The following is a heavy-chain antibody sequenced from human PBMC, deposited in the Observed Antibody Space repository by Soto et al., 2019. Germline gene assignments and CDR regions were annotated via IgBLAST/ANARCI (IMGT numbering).Heavy chain of an antibody. V-gene: IGHV3-53*04. CDR3: ARDRTTVRGYYYYGMDV. D-gene: IGHD4-17*01. CDR2: IYSGGST. Sequence: VQLVQSGGGLVQPGGSLRLSCAASGFTVSSNYMSWVRQAPGKGLEWVSVIYSGGSTYYADSVKGRFTISRHNSKNTLYLQMNSLRAEDTAVYYCARDRTTVRGYYYYGMDVWGQGTTVTVSS. J-gene: IGHJ6*02. CDR1: GFTVSSNY.